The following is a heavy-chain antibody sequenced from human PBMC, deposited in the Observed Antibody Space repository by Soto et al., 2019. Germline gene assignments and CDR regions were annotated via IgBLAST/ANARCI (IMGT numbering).Heavy chain of an antibody. D-gene: IGHD2-2*01. J-gene: IGHJ6*02. CDR2: IDPSDSDT. Sequence: PGESLKISCKGSGYSFTSYWISWVRQMPGKGLEWMGRIDPSDSDTRYSPSFQGQVTISADKSISTAYLQWSSLKASDTAMYYCARLPTEFGAMKAKDYYYYGMDVWGQGTTVTVSS. V-gene: IGHV5-51*01. CDR3: ARLPTEFGAMKAKDYYYYGMDV. CDR1: GYSFTSYW.